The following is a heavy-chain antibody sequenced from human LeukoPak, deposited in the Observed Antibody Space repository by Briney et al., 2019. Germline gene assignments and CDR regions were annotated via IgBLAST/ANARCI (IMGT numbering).Heavy chain of an antibody. V-gene: IGHV1-46*01. CDR3: ARDKTDTAMVTNAFDI. Sequence: ASVKVSCKASGYTFTGYYMHWVRQAPGQGLEWMGIINPSGGSTSYAQKFQGRVTMTRDTSTSTVYMELSSLRSEDTAVYYCARDKTDTAMVTNAFDIWGQGTMVTVSS. D-gene: IGHD5-18*01. CDR1: GYTFTGYY. CDR2: INPSGGST. J-gene: IGHJ3*02.